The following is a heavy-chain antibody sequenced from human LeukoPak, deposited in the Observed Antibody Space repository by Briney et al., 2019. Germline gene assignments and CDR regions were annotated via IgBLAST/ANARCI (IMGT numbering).Heavy chain of an antibody. J-gene: IGHJ4*02. D-gene: IGHD3-22*01. CDR1: GFTFDDYA. V-gene: IGHV3-74*01. Sequence: GGSLRLSCAASGFTFDDYAMHWVRQAPGKGLAWVSRINGDGITTTYADSVKGRFTISRDNAKNTLYLQMNSLRAEDTAVYYCARDRGGNYYDSSGMDYWGQGTLVTVSS. CDR2: INGDGITT. CDR3: ARDRGGNYYDSSGMDY.